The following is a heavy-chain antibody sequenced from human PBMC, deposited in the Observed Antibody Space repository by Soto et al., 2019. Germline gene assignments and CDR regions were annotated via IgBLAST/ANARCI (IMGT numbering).Heavy chain of an antibody. J-gene: IGHJ4*02. Sequence: EVQLLESGGGLVQPGGSLRLSCAASGLTFRNYAMTWVRQAPGKGLEWVSTIRASGDSTYYADSVKGRITISRDNSKNTVYLQMNTLEAEDTAVYFCAKGGYTSYYDYWGQGSLVTVSS. CDR3: AKGGYTSYYDY. V-gene: IGHV3-23*01. CDR1: GLTFRNYA. CDR2: IRASGDST. D-gene: IGHD5-18*01.